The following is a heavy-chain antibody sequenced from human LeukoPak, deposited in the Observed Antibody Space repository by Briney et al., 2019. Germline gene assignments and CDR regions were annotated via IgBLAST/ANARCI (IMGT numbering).Heavy chain of an antibody. Sequence: GGSLRLSCAASGFTLGSYWMAWVRQAPGKELEWVATTKYDGSQKYYVDSVKGRFSISRDNAKNSLYLQMNSLEAEDTAIYYCAKYILYHGAFDIWGQGTMVTVSS. CDR1: GFTLGSYW. V-gene: IGHV3-7*01. J-gene: IGHJ3*02. D-gene: IGHD2-15*01. CDR3: AKYILYHGAFDI. CDR2: TKYDGSQK.